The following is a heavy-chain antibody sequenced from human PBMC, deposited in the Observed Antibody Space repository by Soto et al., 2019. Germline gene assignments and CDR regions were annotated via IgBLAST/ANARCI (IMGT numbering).Heavy chain of an antibody. D-gene: IGHD4-17*01. V-gene: IGHV3-11*06. J-gene: IGHJ4*02. CDR2: ISSSSSYT. CDR1: GFTFSDYY. CDR3: ARVQGPYGDVPSYDY. Sequence: QVQLVESGGGLVKPGGSLRLSCAASGFTFSDYYMSWIRQAPGKGLEWVSYISSSSSYTNYADSVKGRFTISRDNAKNSLSLQMNSLRAEDTAVYYCARVQGPYGDVPSYDYWGQGTLVTVSS.